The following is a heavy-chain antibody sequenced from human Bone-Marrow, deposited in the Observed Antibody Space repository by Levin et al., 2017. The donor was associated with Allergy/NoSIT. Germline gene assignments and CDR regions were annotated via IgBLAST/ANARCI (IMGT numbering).Heavy chain of an antibody. D-gene: IGHD2-8*01. V-gene: IGHV2-70*12. J-gene: IGHJ5*01. CDR3: ARGELHTNFDS. CDR1: GFSIGTTGMC. Sequence: SGPTLVKPTQTLTLTCSLSGFSIGTTGMCVNWIRQPPGKALEWLALIDWDDDTFYNTSLKTRLTVSKDTSKNQVVLTMTNMDPVDSATYYCARGELHTNFDSWGQGTLVTVSS. CDR2: IDWDDDT.